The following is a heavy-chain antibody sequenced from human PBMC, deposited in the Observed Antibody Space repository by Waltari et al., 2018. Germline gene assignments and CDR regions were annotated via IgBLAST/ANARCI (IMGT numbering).Heavy chain of an antibody. J-gene: IGHJ4*02. D-gene: IGHD6-13*01. CDR2: IKQDGSEK. CDR1: GFNFRSYW. V-gene: IGHV3-7*01. CDR3: ARERSSSWYGGDFDY. Sequence: EVQLVESGGGLVQPGGSLRLSCAASGFNFRSYWMSWVSQAPGKGLEWVANIKQDGSEKYYVDSVKGRFTISRDNAKNSLYLQMNSLRVEDTAVYYCARERSSSWYGGDFDYWGQGTLVTVSS.